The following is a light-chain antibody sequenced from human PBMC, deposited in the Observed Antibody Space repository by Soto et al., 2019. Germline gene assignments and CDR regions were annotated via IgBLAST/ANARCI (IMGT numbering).Light chain of an antibody. Sequence: DIVMTQSPDSLAVSLGERATINCKSSQSLLFISNHKNYLAWYQQKPGQPPKLLIYWASTRESGVPDRFIGSGSGTDFTLTISSLQAEDVAVYYCQQYYDPPVTFGQGTRLEIK. J-gene: IGKJ5*01. V-gene: IGKV4-1*01. CDR3: QQYYDPPVT. CDR1: QSLLFISNHKNY. CDR2: WAS.